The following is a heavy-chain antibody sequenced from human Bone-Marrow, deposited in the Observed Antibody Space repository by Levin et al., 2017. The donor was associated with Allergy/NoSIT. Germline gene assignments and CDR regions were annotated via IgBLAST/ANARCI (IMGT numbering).Heavy chain of an antibody. V-gene: IGHV4-61*09. Sequence: SETLSLTCTVSGVSITSGSYYWSWIRQPAGKGLEWIGHRYTSGNITYNPSLKSRGTISLDTSKNQFSLKLRSVTAADTAVYYCARVLQYSYYYTDVWGKGTMVTVSS. D-gene: IGHD2-21*01. CDR2: RYTSGNI. CDR3: ARVLQYSYYYTDV. CDR1: GVSITSGSYY. J-gene: IGHJ6*03.